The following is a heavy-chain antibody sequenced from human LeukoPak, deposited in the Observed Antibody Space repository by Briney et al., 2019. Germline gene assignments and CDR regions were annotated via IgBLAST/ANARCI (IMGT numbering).Heavy chain of an antibody. V-gene: IGHV4-59*01. D-gene: IGHD2-15*01. Sequence: SETLSLTCTVSGGSISSYYWSWIRQPPGKGLEWIGYIYYSGNTNYNPSLKSRVTISVDTSKNQFSLKLSSVTAADTAVYYCARDRLAGSFDYWGQGTLVTVSS. CDR2: IYYSGNT. J-gene: IGHJ4*02. CDR1: GGSISSYY. CDR3: ARDRLAGSFDY.